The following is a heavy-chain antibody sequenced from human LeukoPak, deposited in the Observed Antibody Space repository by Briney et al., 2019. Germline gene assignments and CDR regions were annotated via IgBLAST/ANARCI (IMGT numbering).Heavy chain of an antibody. D-gene: IGHD3-3*01. J-gene: IGHJ5*02. CDR2: XXYSGST. V-gene: IGHV4-59*01. Sequence: XSXGSIXXXXWSXXXXXPGXXXXXXGXXXYSGSTNYNPSLKSRVTISVDTSKNQFSLKLSSVTAADTAVYYCARQTYYDFWSGWSNWFDPWGQGTLVTVSS. CDR3: ARQTYYDFWSGWSNWFDP. CDR1: XGSIXXXX.